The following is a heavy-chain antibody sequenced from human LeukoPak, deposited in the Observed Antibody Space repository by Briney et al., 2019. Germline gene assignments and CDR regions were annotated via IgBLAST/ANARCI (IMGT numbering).Heavy chain of an antibody. Sequence: PSETLSLTCTVSGGSISSGGYYWSWIRQPPGKGLEWIGYIYHSGSTYYNPSLKSRVTISVDRSKNQFSLKLSSVTAADTAVYYCARAFPSRPSWQGYYFDYWGQGTLVTVSS. J-gene: IGHJ4*02. D-gene: IGHD2-2*01. CDR2: IYHSGST. V-gene: IGHV4-30-2*01. CDR1: GGSISSGGYY. CDR3: ARAFPSRPSWQGYYFDY.